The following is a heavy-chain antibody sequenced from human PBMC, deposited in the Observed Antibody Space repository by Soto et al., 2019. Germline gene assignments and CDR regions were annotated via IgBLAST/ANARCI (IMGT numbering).Heavy chain of an antibody. J-gene: IGHJ4*02. V-gene: IGHV4-39*01. CDR3: ARLGIAAAGIINYFDY. Sequence: SETLSLTCTVSGGSISSSSYYWGWIRQPPGKGLEWIGSIYYSGSTYYNPSLKSRVTISVDTSKNQFSLKLSSVTTADTAVYYCARLGIAAAGIINYFDYWGQGTLVTVSS. CDR1: GGSISSSSYY. CDR2: IYYSGST. D-gene: IGHD6-13*01.